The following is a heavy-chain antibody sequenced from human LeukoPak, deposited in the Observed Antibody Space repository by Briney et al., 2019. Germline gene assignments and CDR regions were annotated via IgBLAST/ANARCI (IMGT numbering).Heavy chain of an antibody. CDR2: IYHTGIT. CDR1: WGYYY. CDR3: TRETSLYGAFEM. J-gene: IGHJ3*02. D-gene: IGHD2/OR15-2a*01. Sequence: SETLSLTCTVSWGYYYWSWIRQPPGRGLEWIGYIYHTGITNYIPSLRSRVTISLDRSRNQLSLNLTSVTAADTAVYYCTRETSLYGAFEMWGQGTTVTVSS. V-gene: IGHV4-59*01.